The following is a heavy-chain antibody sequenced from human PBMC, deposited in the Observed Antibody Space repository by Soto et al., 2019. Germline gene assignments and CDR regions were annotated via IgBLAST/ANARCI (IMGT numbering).Heavy chain of an antibody. D-gene: IGHD3-22*01. Sequence: QVQLVESGGGVVQPGRSLRLSCAASGFTFSTYGMHWVRQAPGKGLEWVAVIWYDGSNKYYADSMKGRFTISRDNSKNTLYLQMNSLRAEDTAVYYCARDLTYYYDSSLGFDYWGQGTLVTVSS. CDR1: GFTFSTYG. CDR3: ARDLTYYYDSSLGFDY. J-gene: IGHJ4*02. V-gene: IGHV3-33*01. CDR2: IWYDGSNK.